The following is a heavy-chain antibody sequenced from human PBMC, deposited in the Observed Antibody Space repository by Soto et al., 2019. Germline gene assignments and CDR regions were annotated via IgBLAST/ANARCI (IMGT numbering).Heavy chain of an antibody. D-gene: IGHD3-16*02. CDR1: GGSFSDYY. CDR2: INHSGNT. V-gene: IGHV4-34*01. Sequence: QVQLQQWGAGLLKPSETLSLTCAVYGGSFSDYYWSWIRQPPGKGLEWIGEINHSGNTNYNPSLKSRVTISVDTSKNQFSLKLSSVTAADTAVYYCARGVLNDYVWGSYRYTFDYWGRGTLVTVSS. J-gene: IGHJ4*02. CDR3: ARGVLNDYVWGSYRYTFDY.